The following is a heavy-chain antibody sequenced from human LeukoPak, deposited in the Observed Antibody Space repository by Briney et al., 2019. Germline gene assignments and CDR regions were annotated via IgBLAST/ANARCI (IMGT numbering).Heavy chain of an antibody. Sequence: GASVKVSCKASGFTFTGYYMHWVRQAPGQGLEWMGWINPNSDGSIYAQKFQGRVTMTRDTSISTAYMELSRLRSDDTAVYYCARKRGVGIDTNAFDMWGQGTMVTVSS. CDR3: ARKRGVGIDTNAFDM. CDR2: INPNSDGS. D-gene: IGHD3-3*01. CDR1: GFTFTGYY. J-gene: IGHJ3*02. V-gene: IGHV1-2*02.